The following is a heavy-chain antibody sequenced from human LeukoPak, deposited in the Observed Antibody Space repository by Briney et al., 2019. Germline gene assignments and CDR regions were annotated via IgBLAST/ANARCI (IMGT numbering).Heavy chain of an antibody. V-gene: IGHV4-34*01. CDR3: ARARPSGDRDDAFDI. Sequence: SETLSLACAVYGGSFSGYYWSWIRQPPGKGLEWIGSIYYSGSTYYNPSLKSRVTISVDTSKNQFSLKLSSVTAADTAVYYCARARPSGDRDDAFDIWGQGTMVTVSS. D-gene: IGHD6-6*01. CDR2: IYYSGST. J-gene: IGHJ3*02. CDR1: GGSFSGYY.